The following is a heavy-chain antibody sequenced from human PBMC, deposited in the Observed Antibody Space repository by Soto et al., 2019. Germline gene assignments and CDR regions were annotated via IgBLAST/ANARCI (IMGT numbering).Heavy chain of an antibody. V-gene: IGHV3-23*01. CDR1: GFTFSSYA. D-gene: IGHD3-3*01. J-gene: IGHJ4*02. CDR3: ARDILAFYDFWSGSYFDY. CDR2: ISGSGSST. Sequence: GGSLRLSCAASGFTFSSYAMSWVRQAPGKGLEWVSAISGSGSSTYYADSVKGRFTISRDNSKNTLYLQMNSLRAEDTAVYYCARDILAFYDFWSGSYFDYWGQGTLVTVSS.